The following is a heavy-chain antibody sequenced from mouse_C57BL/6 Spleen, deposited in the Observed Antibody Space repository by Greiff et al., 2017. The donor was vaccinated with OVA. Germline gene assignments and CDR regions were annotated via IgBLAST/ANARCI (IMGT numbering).Heavy chain of an antibody. Sequence: QVQLQQPGTELVKPGASVKLSCKASGYTFTSYWMHWVKQRPGQGLEWIGNINPSNGGTNYNEKFKSKATLTVDKSSSTAYMQLSSLTSEDSAVDNCARGAYGYDPFACWGQGTLVTVAA. J-gene: IGHJ3*01. V-gene: IGHV1-53*01. CDR3: ARGAYGYDPFAC. CDR2: INPSNGGT. D-gene: IGHD2-2*01. CDR1: GYTFTSYW.